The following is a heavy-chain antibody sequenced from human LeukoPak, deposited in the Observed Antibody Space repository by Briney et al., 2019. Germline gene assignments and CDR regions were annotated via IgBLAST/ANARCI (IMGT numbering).Heavy chain of an antibody. Sequence: QSRGSLRLSCAASGFTYSSHWMHWVRPVPGEGLMWVSRITSERGYTIYADSVKGRFTISRDNAKNPLYLKMNSLRAEDTAVYYCVRDLIIVDTPGDDFDFWGQGTLVTVSS. CDR2: ITSERGYT. J-gene: IGHJ4*02. CDR3: VRDLIIVDTPGDDFDF. CDR1: GFTYSSHW. D-gene: IGHD3-22*01. V-gene: IGHV3-74*01.